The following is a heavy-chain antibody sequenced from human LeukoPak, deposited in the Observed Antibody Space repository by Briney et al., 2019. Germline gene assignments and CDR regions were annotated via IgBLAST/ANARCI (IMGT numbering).Heavy chain of an antibody. CDR1: GGSISSSSYY. D-gene: IGHD6-13*01. Sequence: SETLSLTCTVSGGSISSSSYYWGWIRQPPGKGLEWIGSIYYSGSTYYNPSLKSRVTISVDTSKNQFSLKLSSVTAADTAVYYCARGGIAAAGTFDYWGQGTLVTVSS. J-gene: IGHJ4*02. V-gene: IGHV4-39*01. CDR2: IYYSGST. CDR3: ARGGIAAAGTFDY.